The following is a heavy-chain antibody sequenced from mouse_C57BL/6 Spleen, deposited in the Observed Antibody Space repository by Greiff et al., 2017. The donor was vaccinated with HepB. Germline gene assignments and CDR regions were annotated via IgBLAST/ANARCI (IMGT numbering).Heavy chain of an antibody. CDR2: IDPEDGDT. CDR3: TTPFYYGSSHYAMDY. CDR1: GFNIKDYY. J-gene: IGHJ4*01. D-gene: IGHD1-1*01. Sequence: VQLQQSGAELVRPGASVKLSCTASGFNIKDYYMHWVKQRPEQGLEWIGRIDPEDGDTEYAPKFQGKATMTADTSSNTTYLQLSRLTSEDTAVYDCTTPFYYGSSHYAMDYWGQRTSVTVSA. V-gene: IGHV14-1*01.